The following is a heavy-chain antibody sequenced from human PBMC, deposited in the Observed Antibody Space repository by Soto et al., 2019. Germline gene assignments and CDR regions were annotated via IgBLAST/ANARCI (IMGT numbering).Heavy chain of an antibody. J-gene: IGHJ4*02. CDR1: GDSISSYF. CDR3: ARNQYY. CDR2: VHTSGST. V-gene: IGHV4-4*07. Sequence: SETLSLTCTVSGDSISSYFWSWIRQPAGKGLEWIGRVHTSGSTTYNPSLKSRVTMSVDTSKSQFSLKLTSVTAADTAVYYCARNQYYWGQGTLVTVPS.